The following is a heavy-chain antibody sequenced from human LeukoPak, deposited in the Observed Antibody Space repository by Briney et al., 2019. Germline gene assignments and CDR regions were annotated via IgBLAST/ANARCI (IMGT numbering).Heavy chain of an antibody. CDR1: GGTFSSYA. CDR2: IIPIFGAA. V-gene: IGHV1-69*05. Sequence: SVKVSCKASGGTFSSYAISWVRQAPGQGLEWMGRIIPIFGAANYAQKFQGRVTITTDESTSTAYMELSSLRSEDTAVYYCARDRTGTTSRRWFDPWGQGTLVTVSS. J-gene: IGHJ5*02. D-gene: IGHD1-1*01. CDR3: ARDRTGTTSRRWFDP.